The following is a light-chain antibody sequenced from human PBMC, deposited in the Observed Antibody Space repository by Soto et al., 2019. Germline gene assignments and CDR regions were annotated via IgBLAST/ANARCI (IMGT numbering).Light chain of an antibody. CDR1: QTIRNY. CDR2: AAS. CDR3: QQSYITLFN. Sequence: DIQMTQSPSSLSASVGDRVTITCRASQTIRNYLNWYQQKPGKAPELLIYAASSLQSGVPSRFSGSGSRTDFTLSISSMQPEDFATYYCQQSYITLFNFGPGTKVDI. J-gene: IGKJ3*01. V-gene: IGKV1-39*01.